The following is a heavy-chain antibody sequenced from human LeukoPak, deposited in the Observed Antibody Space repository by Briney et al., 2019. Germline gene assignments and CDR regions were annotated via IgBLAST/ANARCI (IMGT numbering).Heavy chain of an antibody. CDR3: ARDRDSSGYYSPFDY. CDR1: GFTFSSYA. CDR2: ISGSGGST. D-gene: IGHD3-22*01. V-gene: IGHV3-23*01. Sequence: GGSLRLSCAASGFTFSSYAMSWVRQAPGKGLEWVSTISGSGGSTYYADSVKGRFTIFRDNSKNTLYLQMNSLRAEDTAVYYCARDRDSSGYYSPFDYWGQGTLVTVSS. J-gene: IGHJ4*02.